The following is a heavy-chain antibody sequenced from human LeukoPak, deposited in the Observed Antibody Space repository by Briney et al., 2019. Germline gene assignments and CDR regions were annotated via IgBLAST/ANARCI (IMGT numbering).Heavy chain of an antibody. D-gene: IGHD5-24*01. V-gene: IGHV3-23*01. CDR1: GFTFSTYA. CDR3: AKDPGGGATMDY. CDR2: INADASIT. J-gene: IGHJ4*02. Sequence: GGSLRLSCKASGFTFSTYAMSWVRQAPGKGLEGVSSINADASITFYAGSVKGRFSISRDNSKNTVDLQMNSLRAEDSAEYFCAKDPGGGATMDYWGQGVLVTVSP.